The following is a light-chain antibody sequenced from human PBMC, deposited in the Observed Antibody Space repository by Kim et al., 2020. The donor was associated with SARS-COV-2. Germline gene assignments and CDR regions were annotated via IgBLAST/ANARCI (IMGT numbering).Light chain of an antibody. CDR1: QSISTD. CDR3: QQRNNWPRT. Sequence: SPGEGAPLSCRASQSISTDLAWYQQKPGRAPRLVIFDASNRASGIPARFSGSGSGTDFTLTISSLEPEDFAVYFCQQRNNWPRTFGQGTKLEI. V-gene: IGKV3-11*01. J-gene: IGKJ2*01. CDR2: DAS.